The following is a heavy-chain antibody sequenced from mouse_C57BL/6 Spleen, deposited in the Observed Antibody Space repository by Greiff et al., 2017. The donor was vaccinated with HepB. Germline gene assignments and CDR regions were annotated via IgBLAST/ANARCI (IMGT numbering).Heavy chain of an antibody. D-gene: IGHD1-1*01. CDR3: TRLSYASFDY. J-gene: IGHJ2*01. Sequence: QVHVKQSGAELVRPGASVTLSCKASGYTFTDYEMHWVKQTPVHGLEWIGAIDPETGGTAYNQKFKGKAILTADKSSSPAYMELRSLTSEDSAVYYCTRLSYASFDYWGQGTTLTVSS. CDR1: GYTFTDYE. V-gene: IGHV1-15*01. CDR2: IDPETGGT.